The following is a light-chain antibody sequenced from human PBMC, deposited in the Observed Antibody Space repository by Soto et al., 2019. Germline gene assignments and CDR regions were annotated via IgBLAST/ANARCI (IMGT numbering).Light chain of an antibody. J-gene: IGKJ4*01. CDR2: AAS. V-gene: IGKV1-9*01. CDR3: QQLNTYPFT. Sequence: DIQLTQSPSFLSASVGDRVTITCRASQGISSYLAWYQQKPGKAPKLLIYAASTLQSGVPSRFSGSESGTEFTLTISSLQPEDLATYYCQQLNTYPFTFGGGPKVAIK. CDR1: QGISSY.